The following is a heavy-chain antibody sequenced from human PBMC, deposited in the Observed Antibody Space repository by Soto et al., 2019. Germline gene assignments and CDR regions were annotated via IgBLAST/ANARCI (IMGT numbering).Heavy chain of an antibody. J-gene: IGHJ3*02. D-gene: IGHD3-22*01. CDR2: INPSGGST. Sequence: QVQLVQSGAEVKKPGASVKVSCKASGYTFTSYYMHWVRKDPGQGLEWMGIINPSGGSTSYAQKFQGRVTITRDTSTSTVYMELSSLRSEDTAVYYCARGTYYYDIRPYDSCDIWGQGTMVTVSS. V-gene: IGHV1-46*01. CDR1: GYTFTSYY. CDR3: ARGTYYYDIRPYDSCDI.